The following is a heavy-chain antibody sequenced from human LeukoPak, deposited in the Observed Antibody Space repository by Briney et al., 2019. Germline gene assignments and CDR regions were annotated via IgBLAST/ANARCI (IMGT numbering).Heavy chain of an antibody. CDR2: ISDSGGST. CDR1: GFTFSNYA. Sequence: PGGSLRLSCAASGFTFSNYAMSWVRQAPGKGLEWVSSISDSGGSTYYADSVKGRFTISRDNSKSTLFLQMNSLRAGDTAVYYCARAFSYGLGYWGQGTLVTVSS. J-gene: IGHJ4*02. D-gene: IGHD5-18*01. V-gene: IGHV3-23*01. CDR3: ARAFSYGLGY.